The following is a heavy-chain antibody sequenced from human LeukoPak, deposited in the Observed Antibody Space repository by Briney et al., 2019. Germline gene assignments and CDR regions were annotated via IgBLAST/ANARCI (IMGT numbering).Heavy chain of an antibody. CDR2: IYYSGAT. Sequence: SETLSLTCTVSGGSIGGLYWSWIRQPPGKGLEWIGFIYYSGATYYNPSLKSRVTIVIDTSSNQFSLRVRSVTAADTAVYYCARHVMRNHPGGSSYTHAFDTWGPGTRVTAPS. J-gene: IGHJ3*02. CDR3: ARHVMRNHPGGSSYTHAFDT. V-gene: IGHV4-59*08. CDR1: GGSIGGLY. D-gene: IGHD2-8*02.